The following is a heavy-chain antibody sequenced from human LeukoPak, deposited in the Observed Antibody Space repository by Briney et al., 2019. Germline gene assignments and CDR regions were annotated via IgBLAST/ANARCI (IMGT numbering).Heavy chain of an antibody. CDR2: IYGGGTT. Sequence: GGSLRLSCVASGFTVSYNYMSWVRQAPGKGLEWVSIIYGGGTTYYADSVKGRFTISRDNSKNTLYLQMNSLRAEDTAVYYCAREITPGGWFDPWGQGTLVTVSS. D-gene: IGHD4-23*01. V-gene: IGHV3-66*01. J-gene: IGHJ5*02. CDR1: GFTVSYNY. CDR3: AREITPGGWFDP.